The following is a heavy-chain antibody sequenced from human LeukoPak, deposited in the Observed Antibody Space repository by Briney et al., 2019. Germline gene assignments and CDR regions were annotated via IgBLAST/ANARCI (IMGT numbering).Heavy chain of an antibody. CDR1: GFTFSNHW. D-gene: IGHD3-10*01. CDR2: IKKDGSET. CDR3: ARWYYGSGSWVLDY. Sequence: GGSLRLSRAASGFTFSNHWMTWVRQAPGKGLEWVANIKKDGSETRYVDSLKGRFTISRDNAKNSLYLQMNSLSAEDTAVYYCARWYYGSGSWVLDYWGQGTLVTVSS. V-gene: IGHV3-7*05. J-gene: IGHJ4*02.